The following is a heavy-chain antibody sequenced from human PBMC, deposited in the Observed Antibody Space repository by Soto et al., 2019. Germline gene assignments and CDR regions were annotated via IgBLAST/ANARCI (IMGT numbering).Heavy chain of an antibody. Sequence: QEQLLQSGAEVRKPGASVKVSCKASGGTFNNYAVSWVRQAPGQGLEWMGGIIPMSETVNYAQRFQGRLTIAADESTSTAYMELTSLTSADTAIYFCARGLRTGNYGMDVWGQGTTVTVSS. CDR1: GGTFNNYA. J-gene: IGHJ6*02. D-gene: IGHD2-15*01. V-gene: IGHV1-69*01. CDR2: IIPMSETV. CDR3: ARGLRTGNYGMDV.